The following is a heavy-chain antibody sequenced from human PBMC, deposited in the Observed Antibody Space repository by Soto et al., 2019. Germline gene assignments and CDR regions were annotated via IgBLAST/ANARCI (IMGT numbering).Heavy chain of an antibody. V-gene: IGHV4-34*01. CDR1: GGSLSGYY. CDR3: ATGPEGAVATH. D-gene: IGHD5-12*01. CDR2: IKDGGYT. Sequence: QVQLQQWGAGLLKPSETLSLNCAVNGGSLSGYYWSWIRQPPGKGLEWIGEIKDGGYTNYSPSLKSRATISSDRSNTQPSLRLNSVTAGAAGVYYVATGPEGAVATHWDQGALVTVSS. J-gene: IGHJ4*02.